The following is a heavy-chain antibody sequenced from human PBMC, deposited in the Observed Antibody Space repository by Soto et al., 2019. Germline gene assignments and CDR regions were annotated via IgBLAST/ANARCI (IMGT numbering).Heavy chain of an antibody. D-gene: IGHD2-15*01. CDR1: GYTFSSYG. Sequence: QVKLIQSGAEVKKPGASVKVSCKASGYTFSSYGISWLRQAPGQGLEWMGWISAYTGDTAYAQKVQGRVTLTTDTSTSTAYMEVRSLRSDDTAVYYCVRDVVGPRRFNYAYPNWGQGTLVTVSS. V-gene: IGHV1-18*01. J-gene: IGHJ4*02. CDR3: VRDVVGPRRFNYAYPN. CDR2: ISAYTGDT.